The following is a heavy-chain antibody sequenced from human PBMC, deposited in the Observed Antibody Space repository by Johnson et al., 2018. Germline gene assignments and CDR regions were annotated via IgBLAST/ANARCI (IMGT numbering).Heavy chain of an antibody. J-gene: IGHJ4*02. CDR3: VKGVQGDY. Sequence: EVRLVESGGGLVHPGGSLRLSCAASGFSFSIYAMSWVRQAPGKGLEWVSGFSGSADSTYYADSVKGRFTISRENFKKTLYLEMNSLRVEDTAVYYCVKGVQGDYWGQGTLVTVSS. CDR1: GFSFSIYA. CDR2: FSGSADST. V-gene: IGHV3-23*04. D-gene: IGHD3-16*01.